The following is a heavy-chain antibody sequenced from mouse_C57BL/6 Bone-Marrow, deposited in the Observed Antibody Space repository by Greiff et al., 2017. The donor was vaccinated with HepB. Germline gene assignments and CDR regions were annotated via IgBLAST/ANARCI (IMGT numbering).Heavy chain of an antibody. CDR2: IYPGNSDT. Sequence: VQLQQSGTVLARPGASVKMSCKTSGYTFTSYWMHWVKQRPGQGLEWIGAIYPGNSDTSYNQKFKGKAKLTAVTSASTAYMEISSLTHEDSAVYYCTRFFITTVVATPYWYFDVWGTGTTVTVSS. CDR3: TRFFITTVVATPYWYFDV. J-gene: IGHJ1*03. V-gene: IGHV1-5*01. D-gene: IGHD1-1*01. CDR1: GYTFTSYW.